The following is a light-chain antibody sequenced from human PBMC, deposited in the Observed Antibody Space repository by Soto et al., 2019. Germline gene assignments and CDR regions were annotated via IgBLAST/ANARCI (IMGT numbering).Light chain of an antibody. CDR1: QDIRED. V-gene: IGKV1-6*01. CDR2: AAS. CDR3: IQDHGFPLN. Sequence: AIQMTQSPSSLSASVGDRVTITCRATQDIREDLGWYQQKPGKAPKLLIYAASSLQSEVPSRFSGSGSGTDFTLIFCCLYHEDFVTYFRIQDHGFPLNFGGGTNVDI. J-gene: IGKJ4*01.